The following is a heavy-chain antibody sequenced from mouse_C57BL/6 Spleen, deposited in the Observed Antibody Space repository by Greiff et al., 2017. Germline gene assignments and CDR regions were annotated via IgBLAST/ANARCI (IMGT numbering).Heavy chain of an antibody. J-gene: IGHJ3*01. CDR2: IRNKANNHAT. CDR3: TYYYGSSYGFAY. CDR1: GFTFSDAW. D-gene: IGHD1-1*01. V-gene: IGHV6-6*01. Sequence: EVQVVESGGGLVQPGGSMKLSCAASGFTFSDAWMDWVRQSPEKGLEWVAEIRNKANNHATYYAESVKGRFTIYRDDSKSSVYLQMNSLRAEDTGIYYCTYYYGSSYGFAYWGQGTLVTVSA.